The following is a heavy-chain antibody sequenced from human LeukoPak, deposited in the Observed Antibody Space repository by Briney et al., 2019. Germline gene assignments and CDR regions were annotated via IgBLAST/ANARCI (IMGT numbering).Heavy chain of an antibody. D-gene: IGHD6-19*01. CDR2: MNPNSGNT. CDR1: GYTFTSYD. J-gene: IGHJ5*02. V-gene: IGHV1-8*01. CDR3: ARAITNPNIAVAGTSKKVNWFDP. Sequence: ASVKVSCKASGYTFTSYDINWVRQATGQGLEWMGWMNPNSGNTGYAQKFQGRVTMTRNTSISTAYMELSSLRSEDTAVYYCARAITNPNIAVAGTSKKVNWFDPWGQGTLVTVSS.